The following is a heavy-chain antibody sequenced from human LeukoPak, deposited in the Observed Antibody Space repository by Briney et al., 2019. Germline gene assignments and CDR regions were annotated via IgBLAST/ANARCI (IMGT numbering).Heavy chain of an antibody. J-gene: IGHJ4*02. CDR1: GFTVSSNY. V-gene: IGHV3-74*01. Sequence: GGSLRLSCAASGFTVSSNYMNWVRQAPGKGLEWVSRINSDGSSTSYADSVKGRFTISRDNAKNTLYLQMNSLRAEDTAVYYCARDDYDGFDYWGQGTLVTVS. CDR2: INSDGSST. CDR3: ARDDYDGFDY. D-gene: IGHD4-17*01.